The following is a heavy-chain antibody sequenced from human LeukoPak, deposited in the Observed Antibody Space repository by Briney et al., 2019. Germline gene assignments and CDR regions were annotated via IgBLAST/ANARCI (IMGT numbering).Heavy chain of an antibody. CDR2: IYFGGTT. CDR1: GFTVSSNY. Sequence: GGSLRLLCAASGFTVSSNYKTWVRQAPEQGLELVLVIYFGGTTYYADSVMGRFTISRDNSKNTVYLQMNSLRVEDTAVYYCARGDGVYVYWGQGTLVTVSS. D-gene: IGHD5/OR15-5a*01. J-gene: IGHJ4*02. CDR3: ARGDGVYVY. V-gene: IGHV3-53*01.